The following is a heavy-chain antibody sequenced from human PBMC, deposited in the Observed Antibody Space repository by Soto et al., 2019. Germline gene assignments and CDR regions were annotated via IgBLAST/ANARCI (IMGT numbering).Heavy chain of an antibody. CDR1: GFTFSSYG. D-gene: IGHD3-9*01. CDR2: IWYDGSNK. J-gene: IGHJ4*02. CDR3: ARGRTEDILTAEQPFDY. V-gene: IGHV3-33*01. Sequence: QVQLVESGGGVVQPGRSLRLSCAASGFTFSSYGMHWVRQAPGKGLEWVAVIWYDGSNKYYADSVKGRFTISRDNSKNTLYLQMNSLRAEDTAVYYCARGRTEDILTAEQPFDYWGQGTLVTVSS.